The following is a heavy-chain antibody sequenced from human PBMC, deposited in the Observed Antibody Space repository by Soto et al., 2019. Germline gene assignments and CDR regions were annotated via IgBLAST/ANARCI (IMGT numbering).Heavy chain of an antibody. V-gene: IGHV3-9*01. CDR1: GFTFDDYA. D-gene: IGHD3-22*01. Sequence: GGTLRLSCAASGFTFDDYAMHWVRQAPGKGLEWVSGISWNSGSIGYADSVKGRFTISRDNAKNSLYLQMNSLRAEDTALYYCAKDIGRSSGYYYGAFDIWGQGTMVTVSS. J-gene: IGHJ3*02. CDR3: AKDIGRSSGYYYGAFDI. CDR2: ISWNSGSI.